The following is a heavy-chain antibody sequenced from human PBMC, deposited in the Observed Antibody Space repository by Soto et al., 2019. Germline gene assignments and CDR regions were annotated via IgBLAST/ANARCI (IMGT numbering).Heavy chain of an antibody. D-gene: IGHD2-15*01. J-gene: IGHJ4*02. V-gene: IGHV1-46*01. CDR3: ARLYCSSGICYSIDY. Sequence: QVQLVQSGAEVKKPGASVKVSCKASGYTFTSYYMHWVRQAPGQGLEWMGIINPTSSTSYAQKFQGRVTMTWDSSMRTFYMELSSLRSEDTAVYYCARLYCSSGICYSIDYWGQGTLVTVSS. CDR2: INPTSST. CDR1: GYTFTSYY.